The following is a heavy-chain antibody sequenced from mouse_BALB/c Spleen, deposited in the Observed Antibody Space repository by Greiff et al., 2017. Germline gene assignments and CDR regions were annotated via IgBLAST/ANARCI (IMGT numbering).Heavy chain of an antibody. CDR1: GFSLTGYG. V-gene: IGHV2-6-7*01. D-gene: IGHD2-2*01. J-gene: IGHJ4*01. CDR2: IWGDGST. Sequence: VQLKESGPGLVAPSQSLSITCTVSGFSLTGYGVNWVRQPPGKGLEWLGMIWGDGSTDYNSALKSRLSISKDNSKSQVFLKMNSLQTDDTARYYRARWLPPLYYYAMDYWGEGTSVTDSS. CDR3: ARWLPPLYYYAMDY.